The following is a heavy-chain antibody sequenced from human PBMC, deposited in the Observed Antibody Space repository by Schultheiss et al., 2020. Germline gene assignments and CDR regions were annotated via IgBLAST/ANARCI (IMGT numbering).Heavy chain of an antibody. J-gene: IGHJ6*02. CDR2: IYHSGST. Sequence: SETLSLTCAVSGGSISSGGYSWSWIRQPPGKGLEWIGYIYHSGSTYYNPSLKSRVTISVDRSKNQFSLKLSSVTAADTAVYYCARDRVDSSGYPFPYYYYGMDVWGQGTTVTVSS. D-gene: IGHD3-22*01. CDR3: ARDRVDSSGYPFPYYYYGMDV. CDR1: GGSISSGGYS. V-gene: IGHV4-30-2*01.